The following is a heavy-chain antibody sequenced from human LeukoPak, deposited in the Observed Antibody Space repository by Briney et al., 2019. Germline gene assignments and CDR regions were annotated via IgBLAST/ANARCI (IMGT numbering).Heavy chain of an antibody. CDR2: ISGIGGST. Sequence: GGSLRLSCAASGFTFSSYAMSWVRQAPGKGLEWVSAISGIGGSTYYADSVKGRFTISRDNSKNTLYLQMNSLRAEDTAVYYCAKDREGITIFGVVIMAFDYWGQGTLVTVSS. J-gene: IGHJ4*02. V-gene: IGHV3-23*01. D-gene: IGHD3-3*01. CDR1: GFTFSSYA. CDR3: AKDREGITIFGVVIMAFDY.